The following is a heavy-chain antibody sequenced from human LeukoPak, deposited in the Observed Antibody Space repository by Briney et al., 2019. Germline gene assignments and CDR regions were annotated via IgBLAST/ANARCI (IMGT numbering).Heavy chain of an antibody. CDR3: AKDRAVVGGANFYGMDV. J-gene: IGHJ6*02. CDR2: IHFSGST. Sequence: SETLSLTCTVSGVSITSYYWSWVRQPPGKGLEWIGHIHFSGSTKYNPSLKSRVTMSIDTSKKQFSLRLSSVTAADTAVYYCAKDRAVVGGANFYGMDVWGQGTTVTVSS. V-gene: IGHV4-59*01. CDR1: GVSITSYY. D-gene: IGHD2-15*01.